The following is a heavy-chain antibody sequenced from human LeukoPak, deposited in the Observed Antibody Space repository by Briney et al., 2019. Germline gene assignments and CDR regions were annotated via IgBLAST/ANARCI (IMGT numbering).Heavy chain of an antibody. CDR2: IYSGGNT. V-gene: IGHV3-66*01. CDR3: AREVGFGVAAYSFDS. J-gene: IGHJ4*02. D-gene: IGHD3-3*01. Sequence: GGSLRLSCAASGFTVSSNNMNWVRQAPGKGLEWVSVIYSGGNTYYADSVKDRFTISRDNSKNTLYLQMSGLRTEDTAVYYCAREVGFGVAAYSFDSWGQGTLVTVSS. CDR1: GFTVSSNN.